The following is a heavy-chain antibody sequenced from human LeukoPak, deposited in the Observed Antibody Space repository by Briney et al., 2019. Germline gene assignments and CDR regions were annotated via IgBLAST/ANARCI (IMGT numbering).Heavy chain of an antibody. CDR3: ARNVRGGSTYLDY. D-gene: IGHD3-16*01. Sequence: PSETLSLTCTVSGYSISTGYYWDWIRPPPGKGLEWIGTFYHGGSTYYNPSLKSRVTISVDTSKNQFSLNLTSVTAADTAVYYCARNVRGGSTYLDYWGQGTLVTVSS. V-gene: IGHV4-38-2*02. CDR1: GYSISTGYY. CDR2: FYHGGST. J-gene: IGHJ4*02.